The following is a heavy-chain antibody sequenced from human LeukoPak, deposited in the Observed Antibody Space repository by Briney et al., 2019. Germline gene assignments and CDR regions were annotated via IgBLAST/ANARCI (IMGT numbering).Heavy chain of an antibody. CDR3: RYYDSSGRRDY. V-gene: IGHV3-15*01. CDR2: IQSKADGGTT. J-gene: IGHJ4*02. CDR1: GLIFSNAW. D-gene: IGHD3-22*01. Sequence: PGGSLGLSCAASGLIFSNAWMNWVRQAPGKGLEWVGRIQSKADGGTTDYAAPVKGRFTVSRDDSKNTLYLQMNILRTDDTAVYYCRYYDSSGRRDYWGQGTLVTVSS.